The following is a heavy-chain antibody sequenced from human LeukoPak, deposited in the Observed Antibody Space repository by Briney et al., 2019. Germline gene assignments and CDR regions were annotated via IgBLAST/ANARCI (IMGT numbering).Heavy chain of an antibody. CDR1: GGSFSGYY. J-gene: IGHJ4*02. CDR3: ARRGPTYFDY. Sequence: SETLSLTCAVYGGSFSGYYWSWIRQPPGKGLEWIGEINHSGSTNYNPSLKSRVTISVDTSKNQFSLKLSSVTAADTAVYYCARRGPTYFDYWGQGTLVTVSS. CDR2: INHSGST. V-gene: IGHV4-34*01. D-gene: IGHD3-10*01.